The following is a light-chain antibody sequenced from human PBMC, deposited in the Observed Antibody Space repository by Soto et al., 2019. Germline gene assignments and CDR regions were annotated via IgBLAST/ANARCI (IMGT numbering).Light chain of an antibody. CDR1: QRISTY. Sequence: DIQMTQSPSSLSASVGDRVAITCRASQRISTYLNWYQQKPGKAPKLLIYATSSLQSGVPSRFSGSGSGTDFTLTISSLQPEDFATYYCQQSYSNPRTFCQGTKV. V-gene: IGKV1-39*01. J-gene: IGKJ1*01. CDR2: ATS. CDR3: QQSYSNPRT.